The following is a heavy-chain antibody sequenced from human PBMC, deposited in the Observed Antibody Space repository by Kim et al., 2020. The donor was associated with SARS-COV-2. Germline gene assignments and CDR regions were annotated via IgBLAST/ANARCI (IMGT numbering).Heavy chain of an antibody. CDR3: ARDRVPGTTHYGMDV. V-gene: IGHV3-30*07. D-gene: IGHD1-7*01. Sequence: ADSVTGRFTISRDNSKNTLYLQMNSLRAEDTAVYYGARDRVPGTTHYGMDVWGQGTTVTVSS. J-gene: IGHJ6*02.